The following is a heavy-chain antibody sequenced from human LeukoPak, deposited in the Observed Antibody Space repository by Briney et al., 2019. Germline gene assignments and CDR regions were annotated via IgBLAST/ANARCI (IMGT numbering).Heavy chain of an antibody. D-gene: IGHD3-3*01. CDR2: INPSGGST. Sequence: ASVKVSCKASGYTFTSYYMHWVGQAPGQGLEWMGIINPSGGSTSYAQKFQGRVTMTRDTSTSTVYMELSSLRSEDTAVYYCARGPSVGFIFGVVIIPVPLSHYYGMDVWGQGTTVTVSS. J-gene: IGHJ6*02. CDR1: GYTFTSYY. CDR3: ARGPSVGFIFGVVIIPVPLSHYYGMDV. V-gene: IGHV1-46*01.